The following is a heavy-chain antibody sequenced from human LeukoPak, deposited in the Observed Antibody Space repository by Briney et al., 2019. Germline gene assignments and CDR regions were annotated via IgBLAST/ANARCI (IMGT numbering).Heavy chain of an antibody. J-gene: IGHJ4*02. D-gene: IGHD6-19*01. Sequence: TGGSLRLSCAASGFTFSSYSMNWVRQAPGKGLEWVSSISSSSSYIYYAASVKGRFTISRDNAKNSLYLQMNSLRAEDTAVYYCARERIAVAKPFDYWGQGTLVTVSS. CDR3: ARERIAVAKPFDY. CDR2: ISSSSSYI. V-gene: IGHV3-21*01. CDR1: GFTFSSYS.